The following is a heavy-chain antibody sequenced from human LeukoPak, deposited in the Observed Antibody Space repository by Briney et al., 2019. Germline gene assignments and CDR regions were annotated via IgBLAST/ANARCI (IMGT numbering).Heavy chain of an antibody. CDR3: ARDRYSSSWYQSWFDP. D-gene: IGHD6-13*01. V-gene: IGHV4-34*01. Sequence: SETLSLTCAVYGGSFSGYYWSWIRQPPGKGLEWIGEINHSGSTNYNPSLKSRVTISVDTSKNQFSLKLSSVTAADTAVYYCARDRYSSSWYQSWFDPWGQGTLVTVSS. CDR1: GGSFSGYY. CDR2: INHSGST. J-gene: IGHJ5*02.